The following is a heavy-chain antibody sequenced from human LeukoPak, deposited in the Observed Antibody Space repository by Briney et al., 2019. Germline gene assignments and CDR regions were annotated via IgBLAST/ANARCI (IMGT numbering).Heavy chain of an antibody. CDR1: GFTFSTYG. Sequence: GRSLRLSCAASGFTFSTYGMHWVRQAPGRGLEWVAVISYDGSNNYYADSVKGRFTISRDNSKNTLYLQMNSLRAEDTAVYYCAKVFFSGSYYAASDYWGQGTLVTVSS. CDR2: ISYDGSNN. CDR3: AKVFFSGSYYAASDY. D-gene: IGHD1-26*01. V-gene: IGHV3-30*18. J-gene: IGHJ4*02.